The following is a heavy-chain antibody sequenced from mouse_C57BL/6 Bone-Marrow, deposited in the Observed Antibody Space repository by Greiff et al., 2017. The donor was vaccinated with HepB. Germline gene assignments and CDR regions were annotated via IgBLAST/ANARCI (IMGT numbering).Heavy chain of an antibody. CDR1: GFTFSSYT. CDR3: TRDLAPGGFAY. V-gene: IGHV5-6-4*01. Sequence: EVQLMESGGGLVKPGGSLKLSCAASGFTFSSYTMSWVRQTPEKRLEWVATISSGGSYTYYPDSVKGRFTISRDNAKNTLYLQMSSLKSEDTAMYYCTRDLAPGGFAYWGQGTLVTVSA. J-gene: IGHJ3*01. CDR2: ISSGGSYT.